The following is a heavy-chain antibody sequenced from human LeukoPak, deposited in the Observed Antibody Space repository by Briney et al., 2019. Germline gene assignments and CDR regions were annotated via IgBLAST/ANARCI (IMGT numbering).Heavy chain of an antibody. CDR3: ARVGFEVWFDP. D-gene: IGHD1-26*01. CDR2: IYYSGST. Sequence: SETLSLTCTVSGGSISVYYWSWIRQPPGKGLEWIGNIYYSGSTNYNPSLESRVTISVDTSKNQFSLKLSSVTAADTAVYYCARVGFEVWFDPWGQGTLVTVSS. V-gene: IGHV4-59*01. J-gene: IGHJ5*02. CDR1: GGSISVYY.